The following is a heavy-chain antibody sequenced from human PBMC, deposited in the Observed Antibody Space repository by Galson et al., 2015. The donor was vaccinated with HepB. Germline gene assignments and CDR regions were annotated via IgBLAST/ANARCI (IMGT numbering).Heavy chain of an antibody. CDR2: IYYSGTT. D-gene: IGHD3-22*01. Sequence: LSLTCAVSGDSFSDYCWSWVRQPPGKGLEWIGYIYYSGTTKYNPALKSRVTISVDTSKNQFSLKVNSVTAADTAVYYCVRADQGYYDNSGYYWGQGSLVTVFS. V-gene: IGHV4-59*01. CDR1: GDSFSDYC. CDR3: VRADQGYYDNSGYY. J-gene: IGHJ4*02.